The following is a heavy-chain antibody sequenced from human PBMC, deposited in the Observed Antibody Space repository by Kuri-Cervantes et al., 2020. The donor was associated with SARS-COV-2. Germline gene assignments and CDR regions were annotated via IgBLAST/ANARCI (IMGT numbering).Heavy chain of an antibody. V-gene: IGHV3-23*01. D-gene: IGHD2-15*01. J-gene: IGHJ4*02. CDR1: GFTFSSYA. CDR3: AKIGTQYCSAGSCYADY. Sequence: GGSLRLSCAASGFTFSSYAMSWVRQAPGKGLEWVSAISGSGGSTYYADSVKGRFTISRDNSKNTLYLQMNSLRAEDTAVYYCAKIGTQYCSAGSCYADYWGQGTLVTVSS. CDR2: ISGSGGST.